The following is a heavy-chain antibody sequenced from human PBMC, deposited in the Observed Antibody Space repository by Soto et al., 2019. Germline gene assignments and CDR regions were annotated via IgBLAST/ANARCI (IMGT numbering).Heavy chain of an antibody. J-gene: IGHJ3*02. V-gene: IGHV3-15*01. CDR3: TTASPSIIRGWAEAFEI. D-gene: IGHD3-10*01. CDR2: IKSKTDGGTT. Sequence: EVQLVESGGGLVKPGGSRRLSCAASGFAFSNAWMNWVRQAPGKGLEWVGRIKSKTDGGTTDYAAPVKGRFTISREASTNTLAPQMTSLKPEDTAVYCCTTASPSIIRGWAEAFEIWGQGTMVTVSS. CDR1: GFAFSNAW.